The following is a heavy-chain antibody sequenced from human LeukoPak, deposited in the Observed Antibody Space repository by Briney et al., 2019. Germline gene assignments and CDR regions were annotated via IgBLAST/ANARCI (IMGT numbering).Heavy chain of an antibody. V-gene: IGHV3-21*01. CDR1: GFTFSSYS. Sequence: GGSLRLSCAASGFTFSSYSMNWVRQAPGKGLEWVSSISSSSSYIYYADSVKGRFTISRDNAKNSLYLQMNSLRAEDTAVYYCARVLRGYSYGLQEDASDIWGQGTMVTVSS. D-gene: IGHD5-18*01. CDR2: ISSSSSYI. CDR3: ARVLRGYSYGLQEDASDI. J-gene: IGHJ3*02.